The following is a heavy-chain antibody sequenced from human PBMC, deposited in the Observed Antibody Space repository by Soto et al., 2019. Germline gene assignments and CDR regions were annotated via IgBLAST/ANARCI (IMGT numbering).Heavy chain of an antibody. CDR2: IYDGNNK. J-gene: IGHJ4*02. CDR1: GFTFSSYG. D-gene: IGHD5-18*01. Sequence: GGSLRLSCAASGFTFSSYGMHWVRQAPGKGLEWVAVIYDGNNKYYADSVKGRFTISRDNSKNSLYLQMKSLRAEDTVVYYCAREWGYTAMVPADYWGQGTLVTVSS. V-gene: IGHV3-33*08. CDR3: AREWGYTAMVPADY.